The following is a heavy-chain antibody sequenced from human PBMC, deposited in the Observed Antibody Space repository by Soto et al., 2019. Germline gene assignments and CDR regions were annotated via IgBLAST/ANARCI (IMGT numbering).Heavy chain of an antibody. CDR2: INHSGST. CDR1: GGSFSGYY. J-gene: IGHJ6*03. CDR3: AMGRGSRQLYCSGGSCYGYYDYMDV. V-gene: IGHV4-34*01. D-gene: IGHD2-15*01. Sequence: SETLSLTCAVYGGSFSGYYWSWIRQPPGKGLEWIGEINHSGSTNYNPSLKSRVTISVDTSKNQFSLKLSSVTAADTAVDYCAMGRGSRQLYCSGGSCYGYYDYMDVWGKGTTVTVSS.